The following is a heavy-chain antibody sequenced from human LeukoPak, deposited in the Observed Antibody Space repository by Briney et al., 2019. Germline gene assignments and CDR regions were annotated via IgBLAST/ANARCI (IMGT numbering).Heavy chain of an antibody. D-gene: IGHD3-10*01. J-gene: IGHJ6*02. V-gene: IGHV3-9*01. CDR3: ATGRLWFGDQWDV. CDR2: ISWNSGSI. Sequence: QTGGSLRLSCAASGFTFDDYAMHWVRQAPGKGLEWVSGISWNSGSIGYADSVKGRFTISRDNVKNSLYLQMNSLRAEDTAVYYCATGRLWFGDQWDVWGQGTTVTVSS. CDR1: GFTFDDYA.